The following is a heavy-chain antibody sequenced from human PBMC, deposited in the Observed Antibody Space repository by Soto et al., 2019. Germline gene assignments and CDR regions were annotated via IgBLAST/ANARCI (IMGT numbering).Heavy chain of an antibody. J-gene: IGHJ6*02. CDR2: IWYDGSNK. V-gene: IGHV3-33*01. Sequence: QVQLVESGGGVVQPGRSLRLSCAASGFTFSSYGMHWVRQAPGKGLEWVAVIWYDGSNKYYADSVKGRFTISRDNSKNTLYLQMSSLIGDDTAVYSCASHQGGCSGGICYYYGMDVWGQVTTVTVSS. CDR3: ASHQGGCSGGICYYYGMDV. D-gene: IGHD2-15*01. CDR1: GFTFSSYG.